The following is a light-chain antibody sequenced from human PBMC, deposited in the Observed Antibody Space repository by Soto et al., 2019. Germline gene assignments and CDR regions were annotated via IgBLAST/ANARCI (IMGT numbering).Light chain of an antibody. J-gene: IGLJ1*01. CDR2: GVS. V-gene: IGLV2-11*01. Sequence: QSVLTQPRSVSASPGQSVTISCTGTRSDVGGYNYVSWYQHHPGKAPKLMIYGVSARPSGVPDRYSGSKSGNTASLTISGLQAEDEADYYCCSYAGTPYVFGTGTQLTVL. CDR1: RSDVGGYNY. CDR3: CSYAGTPYV.